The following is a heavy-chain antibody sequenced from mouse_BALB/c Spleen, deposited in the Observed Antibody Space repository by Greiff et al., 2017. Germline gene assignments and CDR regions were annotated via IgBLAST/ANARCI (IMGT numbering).Heavy chain of an antibody. D-gene: IGHD1-2*01. V-gene: IGHV1-9*01. CDR3: ARRGFITTVTHAMDY. J-gene: IGHJ4*01. Sequence: QVQLQQSGAELMKPGASVKISCKATGYTFSSYWIEWVKQRPGHGLEWIGEILPGSGSTNYNEKFKGKATFTADTSSNTAYMQLSSLTSEDSAVYYCARRGFITTVTHAMDYWGQGTSVTVSS. CDR1: GYTFSSYW. CDR2: ILPGSGST.